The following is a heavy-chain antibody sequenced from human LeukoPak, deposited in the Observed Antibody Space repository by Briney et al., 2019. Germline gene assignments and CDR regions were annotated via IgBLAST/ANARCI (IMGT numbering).Heavy chain of an antibody. Sequence: SETLCLTCTVSGGSISSYYWSWIRQPPGKGLEWIGYIYYSGSTNYNPSLKSRVTMSLDASKNQFSLELNSVPTADTAVYYCARGGNYWPQWWFDPWGRGTLVSVSS. J-gene: IGHJ5*02. CDR1: GGSISSYY. D-gene: IGHD1-26*01. CDR3: ARGGNYWPQWWFDP. CDR2: IYYSGST. V-gene: IGHV4-59*01.